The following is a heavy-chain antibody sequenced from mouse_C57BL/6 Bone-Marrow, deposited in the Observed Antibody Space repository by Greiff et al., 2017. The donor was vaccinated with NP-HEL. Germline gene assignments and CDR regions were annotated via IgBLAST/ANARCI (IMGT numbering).Heavy chain of an antibody. J-gene: IGHJ2*01. V-gene: IGHV1-59*01. CDR3: ARSAVDYFDY. D-gene: IGHD3-3*01. Sequence: VQLQQPGAELVRPGTSVKLSCKASGYTFTSYWMHWVKQRPGQGLEWIGVIDPSDSYTNYNQKFKGKATLTVDKSSSTAYMQLSSLTSEDSAVYYCARSAVDYFDYWGQGTTLTVSS. CDR2: IDPSDSYT. CDR1: GYTFTSYW.